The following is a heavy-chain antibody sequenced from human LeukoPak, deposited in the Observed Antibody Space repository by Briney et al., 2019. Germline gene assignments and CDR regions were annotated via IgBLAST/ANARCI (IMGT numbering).Heavy chain of an antibody. Sequence: PSETLSLTCAVYGGSFSGYYWSWIRQPPGKGLEWIGEINHSGSTNYNPSLKSRVTISVDTSKNQFSLKLSSMTAADTAVYYCARGGGYSYANGYFDYWGQGTLVTVSS. J-gene: IGHJ4*02. D-gene: IGHD5-18*01. V-gene: IGHV4-34*01. CDR2: INHSGST. CDR1: GGSFSGYY. CDR3: ARGGGYSYANGYFDY.